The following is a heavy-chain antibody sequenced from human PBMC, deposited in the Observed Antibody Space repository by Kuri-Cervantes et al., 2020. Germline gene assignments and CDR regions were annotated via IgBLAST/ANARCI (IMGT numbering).Heavy chain of an antibody. CDR1: GYTFTSYG. V-gene: IGHV1-18*01. CDR3: ARDHPQVITMIVVDYYYYYGMDV. D-gene: IGHD3-22*01. J-gene: IGHJ6*02. CDR2: ISAYNGNT. Sequence: GESLKISCKASGYTFTSYGISWVRQAPGQGLEWMGWISAYNGNTNYAQRLQGRVTMTTDTSTSTAYMELRSLRSDDTAVYYCARDHPQVITMIVVDYYYYYGMDVWGQGTTVTVSS.